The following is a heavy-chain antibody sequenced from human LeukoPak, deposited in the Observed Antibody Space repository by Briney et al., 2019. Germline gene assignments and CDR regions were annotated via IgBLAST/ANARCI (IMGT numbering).Heavy chain of an antibody. CDR1: GGSISSSSYY. J-gene: IGHJ3*02. Sequence: PSETLSLTCTVSGGSISSSSYYWGWIRQPPGKGLEWIGSIYYSGSTYYNPSLKSRVTISVDTSKNQFSLKLSSVTAADTAVYYCARGVVPAAMPVGAFDIWGQGTMVTVSS. V-gene: IGHV4-39*01. D-gene: IGHD2-2*01. CDR2: IYYSGST. CDR3: ARGVVPAAMPVGAFDI.